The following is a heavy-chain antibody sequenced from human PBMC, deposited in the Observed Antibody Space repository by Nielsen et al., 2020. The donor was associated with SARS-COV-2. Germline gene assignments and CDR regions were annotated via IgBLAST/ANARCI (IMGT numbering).Heavy chain of an antibody. CDR1: GGSISSGDYY. CDR2: IYYSGST. CDR3: ARERVGGITIFGVVTRYGMDV. J-gene: IGHJ6*02. V-gene: IGHV4-30-4*02. Sequence: SDTLSLTCTVSGGSISSGDYYWSWIRQPPGKGLVWIGYIYYSGSTYYNPSLKSRVTISVDTSKNQFSLKLSSVTAADTALYYCARERVGGITIFGVVTRYGMDVWGQGTTVTVS. D-gene: IGHD3-3*01.